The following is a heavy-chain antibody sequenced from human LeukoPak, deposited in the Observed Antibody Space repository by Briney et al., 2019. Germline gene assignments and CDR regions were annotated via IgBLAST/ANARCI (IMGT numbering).Heavy chain of an antibody. D-gene: IGHD5-24*01. V-gene: IGHV1-18*01. CDR2: ISAYNGNT. CDR1: GYTFTSYG. J-gene: IGHJ6*03. Sequence: ASVKVSCKASGYTFTSYGISWVRQAPGQGLEWMGWISAYNGNTNYAQKLQGRVTMTTDTSTSTAYMELRSLRSDDTAVYYCARVRLSSEMGYYYYYMDVWGKETTVTVS. CDR3: ARVRLSSEMGYYYYYMDV.